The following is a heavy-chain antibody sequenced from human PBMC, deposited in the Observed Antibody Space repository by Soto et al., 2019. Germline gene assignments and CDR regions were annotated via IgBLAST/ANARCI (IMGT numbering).Heavy chain of an antibody. CDR1: GHSVSSGSYY. Sequence: SETLSLTCTVSGHSVSSGSYYWSWIRQPPGKGLEWIGYIYYSGSTNYNPSLKSRVTISVDTSKNQFSLKLSSVTAAYTAEYYFGRRCAHTTKIFYNNVRELWGQGNKVTVSS. CDR3: GRRCAHTTKIFYNNVREL. CDR2: IYYSGST. J-gene: IGHJ6*02. V-gene: IGHV4-61*01.